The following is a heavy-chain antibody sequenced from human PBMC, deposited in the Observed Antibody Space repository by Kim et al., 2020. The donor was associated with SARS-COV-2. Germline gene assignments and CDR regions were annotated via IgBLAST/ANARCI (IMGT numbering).Heavy chain of an antibody. CDR1: GFTFSSYG. Sequence: GGSLRLSCAASGFTFSSYGMHWVRQAPGKGLEWVAVIWYDGSNKYYADSVKGRFTISRDNSKNTLYLQMNSLRAEDTAVYYCARRDSYYQIPYYYYGMDVWGQGTTVTVSS. CDR3: ARRDSYYQIPYYYYGMDV. CDR2: IWYDGSNK. V-gene: IGHV3-33*08. J-gene: IGHJ6*02. D-gene: IGHD2-21*02.